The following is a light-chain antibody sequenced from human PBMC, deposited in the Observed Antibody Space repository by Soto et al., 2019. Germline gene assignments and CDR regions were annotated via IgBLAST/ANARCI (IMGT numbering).Light chain of an antibody. Sequence: QSVLTQSPSVSAAPGPKVTISCSGSSSNIGNNYVSWYQQLPGTAPKLLIYDNNKRPSGIPDRFSGAKSGTSGPLDITGLQTGDEADYYCATWDGSLPGEVFGGGTKLTVL. J-gene: IGLJ2*01. CDR3: ATWDGSLPGEV. CDR1: SSNIGNNY. V-gene: IGLV1-51*01. CDR2: DNN.